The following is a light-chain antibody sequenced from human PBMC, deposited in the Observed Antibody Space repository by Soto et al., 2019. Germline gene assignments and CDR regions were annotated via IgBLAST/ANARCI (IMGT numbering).Light chain of an antibody. CDR2: KAS. V-gene: IGKV1-5*03. J-gene: IGKJ4*01. CDR3: QQYNSFPLT. Sequence: DIQMTQSPSTLSASVGDRVTITCRASQSISSWLAWYQQKPGKAPKLLIYKASSLEGGVPSRFSGSGSGTEFTLNISSLQPDDCATYYCQQYNSFPLTFGGGTKVEIK. CDR1: QSISSW.